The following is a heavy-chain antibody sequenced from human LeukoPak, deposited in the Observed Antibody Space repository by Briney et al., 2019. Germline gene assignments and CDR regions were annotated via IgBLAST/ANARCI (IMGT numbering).Heavy chain of an antibody. J-gene: IGHJ4*02. CDR2: ISYDGSNK. CDR1: GFTFSSYA. V-gene: IGHV3-30-3*01. Sequence: GGSLRLSCAASGFTFSSYAMHWVRQAPGKGLEWVAVISYDGSNKYYADSVKGRFTISRDNSKNTLYLQMNSLRAEDTAVYYCAKDPYTTSSGPDYWGQGTLVAVSS. D-gene: IGHD2/OR15-2a*01. CDR3: AKDPYTTSSGPDY.